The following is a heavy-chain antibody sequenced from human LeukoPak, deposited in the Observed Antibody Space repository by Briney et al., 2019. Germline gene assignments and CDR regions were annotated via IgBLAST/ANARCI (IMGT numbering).Heavy chain of an antibody. J-gene: IGHJ4*02. D-gene: IGHD1-26*01. Sequence: SVKVSCKASGGTFSNYAITWVRQAPGQGLEWMGGIIPIFGTASYAQKFQGRVTITADKSTSTAYMELSSLRSEDTAVYYCARGGGWELDAFDYWGQGTLVTVSS. CDR1: GGTFSNYA. V-gene: IGHV1-69*06. CDR3: ARGGGWELDAFDY. CDR2: IIPIFGTA.